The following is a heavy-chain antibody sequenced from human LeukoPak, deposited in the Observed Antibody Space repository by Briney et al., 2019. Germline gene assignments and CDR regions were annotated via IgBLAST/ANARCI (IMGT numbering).Heavy chain of an antibody. D-gene: IGHD6-25*01. Sequence: GRSLRLSCAASGFTFSSYGMHWVRQAPGKGLEWVAVISYDGSNKYYADSVKGRFTISRDNSKNTLYLQMNSLRAEDTAVYYCAKARLRTDAFDIWGQGTMVTVSS. CDR3: AKARLRTDAFDI. J-gene: IGHJ3*02. CDR1: GFTFSSYG. V-gene: IGHV3-30*18. CDR2: ISYDGSNK.